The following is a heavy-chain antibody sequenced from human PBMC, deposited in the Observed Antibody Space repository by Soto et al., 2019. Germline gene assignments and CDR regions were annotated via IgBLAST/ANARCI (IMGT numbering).Heavy chain of an antibody. CDR3: ARVLLRSWSITQSFDY. CDR1: GYTFTSYG. CDR2: ISAYNGNT. D-gene: IGHD6-13*01. J-gene: IGHJ4*02. Sequence: QVQLVQSGAEVKKPGASVKVSCKASGYTFTSYGISWVRQTPGQGLEWMGWISAYNGNTNYAQKLQGRVTMTTDTTTSTAYLELRSLSSDDTAVYYCARVLLRSWSITQSFDYWGQGTLVTVSS. V-gene: IGHV1-18*01.